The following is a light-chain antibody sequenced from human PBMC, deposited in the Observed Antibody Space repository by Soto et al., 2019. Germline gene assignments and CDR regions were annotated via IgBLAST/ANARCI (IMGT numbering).Light chain of an antibody. J-gene: IGLJ1*01. Sequence: QSVLTQPASVSGSPGQSITISCTGTSSDVGGYSYVSWYQQHPGKAPKLMIYEVSNRPSGVSNRFSGSKSGNTASLTISGLQAEDEADYYCSSYTSSSTLVFGTGPKVTVL. CDR2: EVS. CDR1: SSDVGGYSY. V-gene: IGLV2-14*01. CDR3: SSYTSSSTLV.